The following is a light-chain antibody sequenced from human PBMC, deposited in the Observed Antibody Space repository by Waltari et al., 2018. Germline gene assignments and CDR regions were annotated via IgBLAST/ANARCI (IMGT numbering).Light chain of an antibody. V-gene: IGKV3-15*01. CDR3: QQCDHWPRT. Sequence: ERVFTQSPATLSLSPRDRVTLFCSASQSVKDNLAWYQQKPGQPPRLLIYGASTRATGIPARFSGSGSGSEYSLTISSLQSEDFAVYYCQQCDHWPRTFGGGTRVEIK. J-gene: IGKJ4*02. CDR2: GAS. CDR1: QSVKDN.